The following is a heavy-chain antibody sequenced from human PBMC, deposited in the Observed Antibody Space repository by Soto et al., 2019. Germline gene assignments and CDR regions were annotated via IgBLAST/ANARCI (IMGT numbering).Heavy chain of an antibody. J-gene: IGHJ6*02. D-gene: IGHD3-9*01. CDR3: ARRDYDIVTGYSTVMDV. Sequence: ASVNVSCKASGYTFTSYAMHWVSQAPGQRLEWMGWINAGNGNTKYSQKFQGRVTITRDTSASTAYMELSSLRSEDTAGYYCARRDYDIVTGYSTVMDVWGHGTTVTVS. CDR1: GYTFTSYA. CDR2: INAGNGNT. V-gene: IGHV1-3*01.